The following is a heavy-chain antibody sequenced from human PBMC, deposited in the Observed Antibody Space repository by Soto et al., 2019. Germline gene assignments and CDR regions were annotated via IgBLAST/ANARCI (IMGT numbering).Heavy chain of an antibody. J-gene: IGHJ6*02. Sequence: QVQLVQSGAEVKKPGSSVKVSCKASGGTFSSYAISWVRQAPGQGLEWMGGIIPIFGTANYAQKFQGRVAXTXAXSXXTAYVEQSSLRSEDTAGYYCARPVPAAGYYYGMDGWGQGTRVTVSS. V-gene: IGHV1-69*05. D-gene: IGHD2-2*01. CDR3: ARPVPAAGYYYGMDG. CDR1: GGTFSSYA. CDR2: IIPIFGTA.